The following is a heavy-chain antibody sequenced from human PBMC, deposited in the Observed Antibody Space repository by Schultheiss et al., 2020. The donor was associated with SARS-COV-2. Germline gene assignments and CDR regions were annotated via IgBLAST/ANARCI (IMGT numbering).Heavy chain of an antibody. J-gene: IGHJ6*02. CDR1: GFIFRSYG. V-gene: IGHV3-33*06. CDR2: IWYDGSNK. CDR3: AKDRDSNTGYGMDV. Sequence: GGSLRLSCAASGFIFRSYGMHWVRQAPGKGLEWVAVIWYDGSNKYYADSVKGRFTISRDNSKNTLYLQMSSLRAEDTAVYYCAKDRDSNTGYGMDVWGQGTTVTVYS. D-gene: IGHD2-15*01.